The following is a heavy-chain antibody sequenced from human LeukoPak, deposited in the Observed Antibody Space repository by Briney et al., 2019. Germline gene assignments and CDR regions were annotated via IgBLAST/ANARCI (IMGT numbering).Heavy chain of an antibody. CDR3: AKSQREACCYGMDV. D-gene: IGHD1-26*01. Sequence: GGSLRLSCTASGFTFSNYAMNWVRRAPGKGVEWVSAISGSGSNTYYAYSVEGRFTISRDNSINSLYLQMNSLRAEDTAVYYCAKSQREACCYGMDVWGQGTTVTVSS. J-gene: IGHJ6*02. CDR2: ISGSGSNT. V-gene: IGHV3-23*01. CDR1: GFTFSNYA.